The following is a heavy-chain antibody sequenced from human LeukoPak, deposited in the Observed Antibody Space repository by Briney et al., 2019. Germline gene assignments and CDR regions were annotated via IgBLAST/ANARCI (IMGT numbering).Heavy chain of an antibody. V-gene: IGHV3-23*01. J-gene: IGHJ6*02. CDR3: ARDLWTYIAAAGTYYYGMDV. CDR2: ISCSGGTT. Sequence: PGGSLRLSCAASGFTFSSYAMSWVRQSPGKGLEWVSAISCSGGTTYYADSVKGRLTISRDNAKNSLYMQMNSLRAEDTAVYYCARDLWTYIAAAGTYYYGMDVWGQGTTVTVSS. D-gene: IGHD6-13*01. CDR1: GFTFSSYA.